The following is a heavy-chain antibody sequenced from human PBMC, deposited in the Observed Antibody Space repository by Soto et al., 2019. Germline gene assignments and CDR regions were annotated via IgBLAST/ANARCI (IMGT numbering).Heavy chain of an antibody. CDR1: GGSISSGGYY. Sequence: SETLSLTCSVSGGSISSGGYYWSWIRQLPGKDLEWIGYIYHSGNTYYNSSLKSRLTISVDTSKNQFSLKLTSVTAADTAVYYCARVGISSSDAFDIWGQGTMVTV. CDR2: IYHSGNT. V-gene: IGHV4-31*03. J-gene: IGHJ3*02. CDR3: ARVGISSSDAFDI. D-gene: IGHD6-6*01.